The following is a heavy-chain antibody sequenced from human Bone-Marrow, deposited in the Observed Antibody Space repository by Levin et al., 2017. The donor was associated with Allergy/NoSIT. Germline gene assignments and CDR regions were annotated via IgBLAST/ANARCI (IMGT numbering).Heavy chain of an antibody. CDR3: AHSPVVRGVVDAFDI. D-gene: IGHD3-10*01. V-gene: IGHV2-5*01. J-gene: IGHJ3*02. Sequence: ESGPTLVKPTETLTLTCTFSGFSFSTGEVGVGWIRQPPGKALEWLALIYWNNDKRYSPSLESRLTITKDSSKNQVVLNMTNMDPVDTATYYCAHSPVVRGVVDAFDIWGQGTVVSVSS. CDR2: IYWNNDK. CDR1: GFSFSTGEVG.